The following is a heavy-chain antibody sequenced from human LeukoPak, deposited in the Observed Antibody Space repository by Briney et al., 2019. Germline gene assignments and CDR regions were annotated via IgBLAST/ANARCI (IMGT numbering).Heavy chain of an antibody. CDR2: ISYGGDYK. D-gene: IGHD3-3*01. CDR1: GFTFSGYV. CDR3: ATIFKGGKEDY. V-gene: IGHV3-30*07. J-gene: IGHJ4*02. Sequence: GGSLRLFCAASGFTFSGYVMYWVRQSPGKGLEWVALISYGGDYKYYADSVKGRFTMSRDNSKNTLYLQMNSLRVEDTAVYYWATIFKGGKEDYWGQGTLVTVSS.